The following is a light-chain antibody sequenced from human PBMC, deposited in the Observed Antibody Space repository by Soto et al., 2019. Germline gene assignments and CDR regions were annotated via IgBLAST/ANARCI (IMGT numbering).Light chain of an antibody. J-gene: IGKJ5*01. CDR3: QQGDSFPIT. CDR2: AAS. CDR1: QSISSW. Sequence: DIQMTQSPSSVSASVGDRVTITSRGSQSISSWLAWYQQKPGTVPKLLIYAASSLQSGVPSRFSGSGAGTEFTLTISSLQPEDFGTYYCQQGDSFPITFGQGTRLEIK. V-gene: IGKV1-12*01.